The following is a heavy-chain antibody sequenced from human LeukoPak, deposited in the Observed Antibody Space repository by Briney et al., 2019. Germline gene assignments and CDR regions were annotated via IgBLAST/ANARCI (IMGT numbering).Heavy chain of an antibody. CDR2: ISNDGSNE. CDR1: GFNFHNFA. CDR3: ARAQISIISSGQYLDV. Sequence: PGRSLRLSCEASGFNFHNFAMHWVRQAPGKGLEWVAVISNDGSNEYDAEFVKGRFTMSRDNSKNTVFLDMNNLRTEDTAVYYCARAQISIISSGQYLDVWGQGTLVTVSS. J-gene: IGHJ3*01. V-gene: IGHV3-30-3*01. D-gene: IGHD3-9*01.